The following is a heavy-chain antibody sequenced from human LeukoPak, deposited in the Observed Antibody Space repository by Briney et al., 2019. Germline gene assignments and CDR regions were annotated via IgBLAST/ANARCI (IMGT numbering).Heavy chain of an antibody. J-gene: IGHJ4*02. D-gene: IGHD2-2*01. Sequence: GGSLQISCKGSGCIFTSYWIGGVRQLPGKGLEGMGIIYPGDSDTRYSPSFQGQVTISADKYSSTAYLQWSSLKASDTAMYYCARQDCSSTSCSSLDYWGQGTLVTVSS. CDR3: ARQDCSSTSCSSLDY. CDR2: IYPGDSDT. CDR1: GCIFTSYW. V-gene: IGHV5-51*01.